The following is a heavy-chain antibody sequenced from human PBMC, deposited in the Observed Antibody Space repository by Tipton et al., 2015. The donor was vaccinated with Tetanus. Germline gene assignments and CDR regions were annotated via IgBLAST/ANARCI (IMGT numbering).Heavy chain of an antibody. V-gene: IGHV4-61*01. CDR3: ARVTLVCSGGSCYPGYFDY. Sequence: VKPSETLSLTCTVSGGSVSSGSYYWSWIRQPPGKGLEWIGYIYYSGSTNYNPSLKSRVTISVDTSKNQFSLKLSSVTAADTAVYYCARVTLVCSGGSCYPGYFDYWGQGTLVTVSS. CDR2: IYYSGST. CDR1: GGSVSSGSYY. J-gene: IGHJ4*02. D-gene: IGHD2-15*01.